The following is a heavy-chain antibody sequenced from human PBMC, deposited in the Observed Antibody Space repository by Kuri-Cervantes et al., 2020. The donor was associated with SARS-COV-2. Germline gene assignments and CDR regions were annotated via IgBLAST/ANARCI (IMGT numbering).Heavy chain of an antibody. Sequence: GGSLRLSCAASGFTFSIYTIRWVRQAPGKGLQYVSAISSTGRTTYYADSVKGRFTISRDNSRNTLDLQMSSLRAEDTAVYYCVRDSGDTSESEGAYDYWAREPWSPSPQ. D-gene: IGHD3-10*01. V-gene: IGHV3-64D*06. CDR3: VRDSGDTSESEGAYDY. J-gene: IGHJ4*02. CDR1: GFTFSIYT. CDR2: ISSTGRTT.